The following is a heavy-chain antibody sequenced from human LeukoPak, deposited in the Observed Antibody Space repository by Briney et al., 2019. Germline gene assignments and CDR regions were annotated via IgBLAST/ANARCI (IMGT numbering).Heavy chain of an antibody. CDR3: ARLPYYDFWSGYF. Sequence: SETLSLTCTVSGGSISSYYWGWIRQPPGKGLEWIGSIYHSGSTYYNPSLKSRVTISVDTSKNQFSLKLSSVTAADTAVYYCARLPYYDFWSGYFWGKGTTVTVSS. CDR1: GGSISSYY. J-gene: IGHJ6*04. V-gene: IGHV4-38-2*02. CDR2: IYHSGST. D-gene: IGHD3-3*01.